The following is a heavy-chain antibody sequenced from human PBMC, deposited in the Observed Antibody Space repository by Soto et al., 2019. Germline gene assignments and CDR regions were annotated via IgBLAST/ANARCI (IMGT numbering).Heavy chain of an antibody. Sequence: QVQLVESGGGVVQPGRSLRLSCAASGFTFSSYGMHWVRQAPGKGLEWVAGISYDGSNKYYADSVKGRFTISRDNSKNTLYLQMLSMRAEDTAVYYCAQDGCPDIGCMIYYDCGMAVWGQGTTVTVSS. CDR2: ISYDGSNK. J-gene: IGHJ6*02. CDR1: GFTFSSYG. D-gene: IGHD2-8*01. V-gene: IGHV3-30*18. CDR3: AQDGCPDIGCMIYYDCGMAV.